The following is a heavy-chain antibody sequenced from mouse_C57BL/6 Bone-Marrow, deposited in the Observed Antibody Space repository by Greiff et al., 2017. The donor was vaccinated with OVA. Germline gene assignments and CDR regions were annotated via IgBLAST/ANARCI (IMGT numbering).Heavy chain of an antibody. Sequence: EVKLVESGGGLVQPGGSLSLSCAASGFTFTDYYMSWVRHPPGQALAWLGCIRNKANGYTTEYSASVKGRFTISRDNSQSILYLQMNALRAEDSATYYCAREGLRSYFDYWGQGTTLTVSS. CDR2: IRNKANGYTT. V-gene: IGHV7-3*01. J-gene: IGHJ2*01. D-gene: IGHD1-1*01. CDR3: AREGLRSYFDY. CDR1: GFTFTDYY.